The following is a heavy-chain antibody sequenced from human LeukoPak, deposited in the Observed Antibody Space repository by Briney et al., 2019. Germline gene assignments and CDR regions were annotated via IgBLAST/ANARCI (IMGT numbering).Heavy chain of an antibody. V-gene: IGHV3-23*01. D-gene: IGHD3-10*01. Sequence: GGSLRLSCSASGFYVSSNYMSWVRQAPGKGLEWVSSVSGSGSSTYYADSVKGRFTISRDNSKSTLYLQMNSLRAEDTAVYYCAKDQRGYGRIIDYWGQGTLVTISS. CDR1: GFYVSSNY. J-gene: IGHJ4*02. CDR2: VSGSGSST. CDR3: AKDQRGYGRIIDY.